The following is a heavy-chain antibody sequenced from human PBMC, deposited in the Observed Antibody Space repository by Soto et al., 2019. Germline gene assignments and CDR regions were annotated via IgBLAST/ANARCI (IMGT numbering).Heavy chain of an antibody. Sequence: GASVKVSCKGSGYTFTSYTIHWVRQAPGQRLEWMGWINTANGNTKYSQKFQGRVTITRDTSASTAYMELSSLRSEDTAVYYCARDQALSYWGQGTLVTVSS. CDR1: GYTFTSYT. J-gene: IGHJ4*02. CDR3: ARDQALSY. V-gene: IGHV1-3*04. CDR2: INTANGNT.